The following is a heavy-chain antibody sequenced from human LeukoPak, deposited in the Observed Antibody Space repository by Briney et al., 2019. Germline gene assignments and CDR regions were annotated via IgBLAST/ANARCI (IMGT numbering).Heavy chain of an antibody. V-gene: IGHV3-74*01. CDR1: GFTFNYFW. CDR3: AIVSEY. CDR2: INNDGTAT. Sequence: GGSLRLSCAASGFTFNYFWMHWVRQVPGKGLVWVSGINNDGTATYYADSVKGRFTISRDNAKNTVYLQMNGLRAEDTTVYYCAIVSEYWGQGTLITVSA. D-gene: IGHD2-21*01. J-gene: IGHJ4*02.